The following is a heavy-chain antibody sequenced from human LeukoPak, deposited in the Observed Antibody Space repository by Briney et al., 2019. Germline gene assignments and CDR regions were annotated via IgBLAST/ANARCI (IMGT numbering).Heavy chain of an antibody. J-gene: IGHJ3*02. CDR2: INHSGST. Sequence: SETLSLTCAVYGGSFSGYYWSWIRQPPGKGLEWIGEINHSGSTNYNPSLKSRVTISVDTSKNQFSLKLSSVTAADTAVYYCARQRADSSGQTPAFDIWGQGTMVTVSS. CDR3: ARQRADSSGQTPAFDI. CDR1: GGSFSGYY. D-gene: IGHD3-22*01. V-gene: IGHV4-34*01.